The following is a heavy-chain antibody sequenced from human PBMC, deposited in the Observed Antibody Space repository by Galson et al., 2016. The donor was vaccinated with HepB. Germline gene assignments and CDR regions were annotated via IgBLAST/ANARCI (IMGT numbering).Heavy chain of an antibody. J-gene: IGHJ4*02. V-gene: IGHV3-33*01. CDR1: GLTFSSYG. Sequence: SLRLSCAASGLTFSSYGMHWVRQAPGKGLEWVALIWYDGSNKYYADSVKGRFTISRDNSKNTLYLQMNSLRAEDTAVYYCARVLGGTSTGYFDLWGQGTLVTVYS. D-gene: IGHD1-1*01. CDR2: IWYDGSNK. CDR3: ARVLGGTSTGYFDL.